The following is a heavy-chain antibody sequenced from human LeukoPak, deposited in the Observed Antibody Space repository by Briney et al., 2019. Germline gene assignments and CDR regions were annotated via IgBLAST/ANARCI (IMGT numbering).Heavy chain of an antibody. V-gene: IGHV4-4*02. D-gene: IGHD5-12*01. Sequence: PGGSLRLSCAASGFIFSSYNMNWVRQPPGKGLEWIGEIYHSGSTNYNPSLKSRVTISVDKSKNQFSLKLSSVTAADTAVYYCARDRSGYDPHYFDYWGQGTLVTVSS. CDR2: IYHSGST. CDR1: GFIFSSYN. J-gene: IGHJ4*02. CDR3: ARDRSGYDPHYFDY.